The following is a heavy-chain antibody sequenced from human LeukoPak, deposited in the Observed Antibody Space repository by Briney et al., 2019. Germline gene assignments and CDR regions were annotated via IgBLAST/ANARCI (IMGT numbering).Heavy chain of an antibody. CDR2: IETSDTTR. Sequence: GGSLRLSCAASGFTFSDYYMSWFRQAPGKGLEWVSYIETSDTTRYYADSVKGRFTISRDGASNSLYLQMNSLRAEDTAVYYCARQARGSYLYFDYWGQGSLVLVSS. V-gene: IGHV3-11*04. D-gene: IGHD1-26*01. J-gene: IGHJ4*02. CDR3: ARQARGSYLYFDY. CDR1: GFTFSDYY.